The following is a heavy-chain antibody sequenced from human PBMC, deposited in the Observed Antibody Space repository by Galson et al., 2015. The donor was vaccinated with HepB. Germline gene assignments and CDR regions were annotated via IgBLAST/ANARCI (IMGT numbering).Heavy chain of an antibody. CDR1: GYTLTTYA. D-gene: IGHD3-10*01. CDR3: SRDSGRGFYGMDV. CDR2: INTASGRT. V-gene: IGHV1-3*04. Sequence: SVKVSCKASGYTLTTYAIHWVRQAPGQRLEWMGWINTASGRTEYSQKFQGTVTITKDTSANTAYMEVSSLRSEDTAVYYCSRDSGRGFYGMDVWGQGTTVIVS. J-gene: IGHJ6*02.